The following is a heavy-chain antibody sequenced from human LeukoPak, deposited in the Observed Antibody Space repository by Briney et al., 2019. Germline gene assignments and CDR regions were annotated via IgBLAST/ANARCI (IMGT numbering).Heavy chain of an antibody. CDR1: GGSISSYY. Sequence: SETLSLTCTVSGGSISSYYWSWIRQPPGKGLEWIGYIYYSGSTNYNPSLKSRVTISVDTSKNQFSLKLSSVTAADTAVYYCARAPDIVATTGFDYWGQGTLVTVSS. V-gene: IGHV4-59*01. J-gene: IGHJ4*02. CDR3: ARAPDIVATTGFDY. CDR2: IYYSGST. D-gene: IGHD5-12*01.